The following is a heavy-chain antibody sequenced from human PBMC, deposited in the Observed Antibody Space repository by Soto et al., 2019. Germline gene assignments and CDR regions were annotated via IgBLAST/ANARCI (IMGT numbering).Heavy chain of an antibody. CDR3: ARVSYPSRYCSGGSCYSEAGAFDI. CDR1: GYTFTGYY. J-gene: IGHJ3*02. CDR2: INPNSGGT. V-gene: IGHV1-2*04. D-gene: IGHD2-15*01. Sequence: ASVKVSCKASGYTFTGYYMHWVRQAPGQGLEWMGWINPNSGGTNYAQKFQGWVTMTRDTSISTAYMELSRLRSDDTAVYYCARVSYPSRYCSGGSCYSEAGAFDIWGQGTMVTVSS.